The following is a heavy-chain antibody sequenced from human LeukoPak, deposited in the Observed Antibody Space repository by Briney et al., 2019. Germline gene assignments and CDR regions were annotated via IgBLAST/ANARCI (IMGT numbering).Heavy chain of an antibody. CDR2: IYYSGST. V-gene: IGHV4-39*01. D-gene: IGHD3-9*01. CDR1: GGSISSSSYY. CDR3: ARRPVDFQSESGAFDI. J-gene: IGHJ3*02. Sequence: SETLSLTCTVSGGSISSSSYYWGWIRQPPGKGLEWIGSIYYSGSTYYNPSLKSRVTISVDTSKNQFSLKLSSVTAADTAVYYCARRPVDFQSESGAFDIWGQGTMVTVSS.